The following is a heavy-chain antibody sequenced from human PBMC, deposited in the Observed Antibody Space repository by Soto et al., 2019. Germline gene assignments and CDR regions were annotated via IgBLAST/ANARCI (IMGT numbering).Heavy chain of an antibody. Sequence: QVQLVQSGGGVVQPGRSLRLSCAASGFDFNTYGFHWVRQAPGKGLEWVAGISFDGGNQYYADSVKGRFTISRDKSNSTLYLQMNSLGAEDTATYYCAKDSSFTAAGRGGWFDPWGQGTLVIVSS. CDR1: GFDFNTYG. D-gene: IGHD6-13*01. CDR3: AKDSSFTAAGRGGWFDP. CDR2: ISFDGGNQ. J-gene: IGHJ5*02. V-gene: IGHV3-30*18.